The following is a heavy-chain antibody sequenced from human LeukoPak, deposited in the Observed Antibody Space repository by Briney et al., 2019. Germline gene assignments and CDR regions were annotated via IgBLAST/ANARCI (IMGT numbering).Heavy chain of an antibody. D-gene: IGHD6-19*01. CDR3: ARFLTVAEVDYFDY. CDR1: GGSISSYY. Sequence: SETLSLTYTVSGGSISSYYWSWIRQPPGKGLEWIGYIYYSGSTNYNPSLKSRVTISVDTSKNQFSLKLSSVTAADTAVYYCARFLTVAEVDYFDYWGQGTLVTVSS. V-gene: IGHV4-59*01. J-gene: IGHJ4*02. CDR2: IYYSGST.